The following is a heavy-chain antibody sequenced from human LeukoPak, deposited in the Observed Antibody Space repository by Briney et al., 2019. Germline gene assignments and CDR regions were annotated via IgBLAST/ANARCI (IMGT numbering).Heavy chain of an antibody. CDR2: INWNGGST. Sequence: GGSLRLSCAASGFTFDDHGMTWVRQAPGKGLEWLSGINWNGGSTGYADSVKGRFTISRDNAKNSLYLQMNSLRAEDTALYYCARTRELLRDYYYYMDVWGKGTTVTVSS. D-gene: IGHD1-26*01. V-gene: IGHV3-20*04. CDR1: GFTFDDHG. J-gene: IGHJ6*03. CDR3: ARTRELLRDYYYYMDV.